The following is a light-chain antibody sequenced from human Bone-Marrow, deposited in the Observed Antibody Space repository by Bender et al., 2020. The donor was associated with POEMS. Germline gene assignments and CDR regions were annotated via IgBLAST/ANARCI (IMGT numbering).Light chain of an antibody. CDR1: SSDVGGYNY. CDR3: CSYAGSSTLV. V-gene: IGLV2-14*03. Sequence: QSALTQPASVSGSPGQSITISCTGTSSDVGGYNYVSWYQQHPGKAPQLMIFDVSNRPSGISNRFSGSKSGNTASLSISGLQADDEAEYYCCSYAGSSTLVFGTGTKVTVL. J-gene: IGLJ1*01. CDR2: DVS.